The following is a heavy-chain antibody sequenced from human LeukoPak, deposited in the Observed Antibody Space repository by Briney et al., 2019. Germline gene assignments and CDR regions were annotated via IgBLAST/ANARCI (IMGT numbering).Heavy chain of an antibody. Sequence: ASVKVSCKASGYTFTSYGISWVRQAPGQGLEWMGWISACNGNTNYAQKLQGRVTMTTDTSTSTAYMELRSLRSDDTAVYYCARVSITMVRGVMNGWFDPWGQGTLVTVSS. J-gene: IGHJ5*02. V-gene: IGHV1-18*01. D-gene: IGHD3-10*01. CDR1: GYTFTSYG. CDR3: ARVSITMVRGVMNGWFDP. CDR2: ISACNGNT.